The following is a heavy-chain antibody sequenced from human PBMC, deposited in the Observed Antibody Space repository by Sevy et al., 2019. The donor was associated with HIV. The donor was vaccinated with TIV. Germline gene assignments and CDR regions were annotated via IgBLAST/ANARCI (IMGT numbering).Heavy chain of an antibody. D-gene: IGHD2-15*01. CDR3: AKDGGYRSPSLAN. V-gene: IGHV3-23*01. CDR1: GFTFSSYA. J-gene: IGHJ4*02. Sequence: GGSLRLSCAASGFTFSSYAMTWVRQAPGKGLEWVSLISGSGGSTFYADCVKGRFTISRDNSKNTLYLQMNSLRADDTAVYYCAKDGGYRSPSLANWGQGTLVTVSS. CDR2: ISGSGGST.